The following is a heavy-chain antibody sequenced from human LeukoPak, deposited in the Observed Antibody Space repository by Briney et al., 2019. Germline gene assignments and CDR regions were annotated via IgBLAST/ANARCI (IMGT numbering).Heavy chain of an antibody. V-gene: IGHV1-69*13. CDR1: GGTFSSYA. D-gene: IGHD3-22*01. Sequence: SVKVSCKASGGTFSSYAISWVRQAPGQGLEWMGGIIPIFGTANYAQRFQGRVTITADESTSTAYMELSSLRSEDTAVYYCARDPGAEYYDSSGYYWFDPWGQGTLVTVSS. J-gene: IGHJ5*02. CDR2: IIPIFGTA. CDR3: ARDPGAEYYDSSGYYWFDP.